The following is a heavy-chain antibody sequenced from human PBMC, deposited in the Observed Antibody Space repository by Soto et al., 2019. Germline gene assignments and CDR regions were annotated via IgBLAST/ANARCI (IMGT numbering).Heavy chain of an antibody. V-gene: IGHV1-69*06. Sequence: PVKVSCKASGGSLSTNPISWVRQAPGQGLEWMGGTGSGTGPGNHAQKFQGRLTVTADKSTSTVYMELTNLSSEDTAVYYCASRESGGFYRLFDFCGQGTWVTVSS. CDR1: GGSLSTNP. CDR2: TGSGTGPG. D-gene: IGHD2-15*01. CDR3: ASRESGGFYRLFDF. J-gene: IGHJ4*02.